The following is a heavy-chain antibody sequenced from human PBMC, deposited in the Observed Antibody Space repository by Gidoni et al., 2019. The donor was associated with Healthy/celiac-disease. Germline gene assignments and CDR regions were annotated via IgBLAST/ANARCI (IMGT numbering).Heavy chain of an antibody. J-gene: IGHJ6*02. CDR1: GFTFSSYE. D-gene: IGHD6-19*01. CDR3: ARDQAGTYYYYGMDV. CDR2: ISSSGSTI. V-gene: IGHV3-48*03. Sequence: EVQLVESGGGLVQPGGSLRLSCAASGFTFSSYEMNWVRQAPGKGLEWVSYISSSGSTIYYADSVKGRFTISRDNAKNSLYLQMNSLRAEDTAVYYCARDQAGTYYYYGMDVWGQGTTVTVSS.